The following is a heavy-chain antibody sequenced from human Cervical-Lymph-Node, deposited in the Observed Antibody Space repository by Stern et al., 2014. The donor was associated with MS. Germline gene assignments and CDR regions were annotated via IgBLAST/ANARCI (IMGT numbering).Heavy chain of an antibody. CDR2: ISYDGYNK. Sequence: DQLVESGGGVVQPGRSLTLSCAASGFTFNMYALHWVRQAPGKGLEWVAIISYDGYNKYYANSVKGRFTIARDNSKKTLSLQMNSLKTEDSAVYFCAKGRRPSNYNYHALDVWGQGTTVIVSS. V-gene: IGHV3-30*18. CDR3: AKGRRPSNYNYHALDV. CDR1: GFTFNMYA. J-gene: IGHJ6*02.